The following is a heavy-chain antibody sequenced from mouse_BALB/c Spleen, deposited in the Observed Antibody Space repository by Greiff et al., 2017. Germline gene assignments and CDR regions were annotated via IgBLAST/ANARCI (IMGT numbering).Heavy chain of an antibody. CDR2: IWWDDDK. CDR3: ARIDDYGRYYYAMDY. V-gene: IGHV8-8*01. Sequence: QVTLKVSGPGILQPSQTLSLSCSFSGFSLSTSGMGVGWIRPPSGKGLEWLAHIWWDDDKRYNPALKSRLTISKDTSSNQVFLKIASVDTADTATYYCARIDDYGRYYYAMDYWGQGTSVTVSS. D-gene: IGHD2-4*01. J-gene: IGHJ4*01. CDR1: GFSLSTSGMG.